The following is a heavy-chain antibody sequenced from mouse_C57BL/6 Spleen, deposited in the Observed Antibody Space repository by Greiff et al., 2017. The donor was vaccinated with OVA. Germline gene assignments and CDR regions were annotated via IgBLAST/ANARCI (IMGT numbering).Heavy chain of an antibody. CDR2: IYPGDGDT. J-gene: IGHJ4*01. Sequence: VQLQQSGPELVKPGASVKISCKASGYAFSSSWMNWVKRRPGKGLEWIGRIYPGDGDTNYNGKFKGKATLTADKSSSTAYMQLSSLTSEDSAVYFCAREGDYYGSSYVYYAMDYWGQGTSVTVSS. D-gene: IGHD1-1*01. CDR1: GYAFSSSW. V-gene: IGHV1-82*01. CDR3: AREGDYYGSSYVYYAMDY.